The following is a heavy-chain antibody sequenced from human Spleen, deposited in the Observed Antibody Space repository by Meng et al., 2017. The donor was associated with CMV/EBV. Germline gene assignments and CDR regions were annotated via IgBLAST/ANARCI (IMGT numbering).Heavy chain of an antibody. Sequence: GESLKISCAASGFTFSTYGMNWVRQAPGKGLEWVSSISSSSSDIYYADSVKGRFTISRDNAKNSLYLQMNSLRAEDAAVYYCVIDYYSYLMDVWGQGTTVTVSS. D-gene: IGHD2/OR15-2a*01. CDR3: VIDYYSYLMDV. J-gene: IGHJ6*02. CDR2: ISSSSSDI. V-gene: IGHV3-21*01. CDR1: GFTFSTYG.